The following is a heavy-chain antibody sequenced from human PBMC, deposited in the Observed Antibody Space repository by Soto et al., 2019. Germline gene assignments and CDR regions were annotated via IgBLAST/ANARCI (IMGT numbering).Heavy chain of an antibody. V-gene: IGHV4-31*03. CDR2: IYYSGST. CDR3: ARGILWFGESDAFDI. Sequence: SETLSLTCTVSGGSISSGGYYWSWIRQHPGKGLEWIGYIYYSGSTYYNPSLKSRVTISVDTSKNQFSLKLSSVTAADTAVYYCARGILWFGESDAFDIWGQGTMVTVSS. D-gene: IGHD3-10*01. J-gene: IGHJ3*02. CDR1: GGSISSGGYY.